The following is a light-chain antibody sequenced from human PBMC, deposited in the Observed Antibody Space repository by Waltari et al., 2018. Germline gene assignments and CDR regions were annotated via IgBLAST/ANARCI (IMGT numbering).Light chain of an antibody. CDR1: ISDVGAYDY. J-gene: IGLJ1*01. CDR3: SSYSDIKQRV. Sequence: QSALTQPPSASGSPGQSVTISCTGSISDVGAYDYVSWYQQHPGKAPRLLIYDVSKRPSGVPYRCSDSKAGNPASLTVSGLQADDEADYYCSSYSDIKQRVFGTGTKVTVL. V-gene: IGLV2-8*01. CDR2: DVS.